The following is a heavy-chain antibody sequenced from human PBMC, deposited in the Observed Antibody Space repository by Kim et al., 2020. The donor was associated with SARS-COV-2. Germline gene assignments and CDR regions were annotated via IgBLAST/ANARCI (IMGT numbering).Heavy chain of an antibody. D-gene: IGHD3-3*01. CDR1: GGSISSGGYY. J-gene: IGHJ6*02. Sequence: SETLSLTCTVSGGSISSGGYYWSWIRQHPGKGLEWIGYIYYSGSTYYNPSLKSRVTISVDTSKNQFSLKLSSVTAADTAVYYCARAHRTIFGVVEYVYVWGQGTTVTLSS. V-gene: IGHV4-31*03. CDR3: ARAHRTIFGVVEYVYV. CDR2: IYYSGST.